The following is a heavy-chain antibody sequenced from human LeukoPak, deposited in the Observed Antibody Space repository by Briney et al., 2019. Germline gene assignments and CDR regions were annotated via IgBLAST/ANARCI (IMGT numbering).Heavy chain of an antibody. D-gene: IGHD3-10*01. J-gene: IGHJ5*02. CDR1: GYSFSSYW. V-gene: IGHV5-51*01. CDR2: IYPGDSDT. Sequence: GESLKISCNSSGYSFSSYWIGWVRQMPGKGLEWMGIIYPGDSDTRYSPSFQGQVTISADKSITTAYLQWSSLKASDTAMYYCARSMEGSEGSWFDPWGQGTLVTVSS. CDR3: ARSMEGSEGSWFDP.